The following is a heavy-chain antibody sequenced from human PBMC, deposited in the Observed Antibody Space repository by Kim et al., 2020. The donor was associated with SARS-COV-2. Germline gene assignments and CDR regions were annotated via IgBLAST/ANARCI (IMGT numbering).Heavy chain of an antibody. CDR3: ARVPEWELRDGVDYMDV. CDR1: GFTFSSYA. J-gene: IGHJ6*03. CDR2: ISYDGSNK. D-gene: IGHD1-26*01. V-gene: IGHV3-30-3*01. Sequence: GGSLRLSCAASGFTFSSYAMHWVRQAPGKGLEWVAVISYDGSNKYYADSVKGRFTISRDNSKNTLYLQMNSLRAEDTAVYYCARVPEWELRDGVDYMDVWGKGTTVTVSS.